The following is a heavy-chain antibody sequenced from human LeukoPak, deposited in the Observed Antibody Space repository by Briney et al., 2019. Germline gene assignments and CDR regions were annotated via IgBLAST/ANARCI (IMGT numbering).Heavy chain of an antibody. D-gene: IGHD6-13*01. CDR2: IYYSGST. J-gene: IGHJ4*02. CDR3: ARGVYIAAAQYAY. Sequence: PSETLSLTCTVSGGSISSYYWSWIRQPPGKGLEWIGYIYYSGSTNYNPSLKSRVTISVDTSRNQFSLKLSSVTAADTAVYYCARGVYIAAAQYAYWGQGTLVTVSS. V-gene: IGHV4-59*08. CDR1: GGSISSYY.